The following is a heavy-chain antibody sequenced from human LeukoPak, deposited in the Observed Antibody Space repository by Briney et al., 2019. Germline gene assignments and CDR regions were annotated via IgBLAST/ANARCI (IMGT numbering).Heavy chain of an antibody. V-gene: IGHV4-38-2*01. CDR1: NYSISTGYY. Sequence: SETLSLTCGVSNYSISTGYYWAWIRQPPGKGLEWIGSIYHTGSTYYSPSLKSRVTISLDKSKNQFSLKLTSVTAADTAVYYCARGGSGWLQLQTGVFDYWGQGTLVTVSS. J-gene: IGHJ4*02. CDR3: ARGGSGWLQLQTGVFDY. D-gene: IGHD5-24*01. CDR2: IYHTGST.